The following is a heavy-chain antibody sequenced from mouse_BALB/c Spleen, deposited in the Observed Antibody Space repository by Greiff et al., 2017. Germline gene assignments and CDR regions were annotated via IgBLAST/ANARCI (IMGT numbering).Heavy chain of an antibody. CDR3: TRKTALWAFAY. V-gene: IGHV1S22*01. CDR1: GYTFTSYW. D-gene: IGHD1-1*02. J-gene: IGHJ3*01. CDR2: IYPGSGST. Sequence: LQQPGSELVRPGASVKLSCKASGYTFTSYWMHWVKQRPGQGLEWIGNIYPGSGSTNYDEKFKSKATLTVDTSSSTAYMQLSSLTSEDSAVYYCTRKTALWAFAYWGQGTLVTVSA.